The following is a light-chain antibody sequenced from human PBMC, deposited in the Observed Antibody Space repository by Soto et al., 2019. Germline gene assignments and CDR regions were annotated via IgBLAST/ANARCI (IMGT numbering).Light chain of an antibody. CDR3: SSYAGSNNLVV. V-gene: IGLV2-8*01. Sequence: QSVLTQPPSASGSPGQSVTISCTGTNSDVGAYNSVSWYQRHPGTAPKLMIYEVTKPPSGVPDRFSGSKFGNTASLTVSGLQAEDEADYYCSSYAGSNNLVVFGGGTKLTVL. J-gene: IGLJ2*01. CDR2: EVT. CDR1: NSDVGAYNS.